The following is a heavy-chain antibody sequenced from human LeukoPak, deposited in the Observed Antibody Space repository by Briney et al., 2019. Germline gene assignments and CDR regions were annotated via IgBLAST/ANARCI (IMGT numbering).Heavy chain of an antibody. CDR1: GFTFSSYA. V-gene: IGHV4-31*02. J-gene: IGHJ6*02. Sequence: LRLSCAASGFTFSSYAMSWVRQAPGKGLEWIGYIYYSGSTYYNPSLKSRVTISVDTSKNQFSLKLSSVTAADTAVYYCARTILDYGEHYGMDVWGQGITVTVSS. CDR2: IYYSGST. D-gene: IGHD4-17*01. CDR3: ARTILDYGEHYGMDV.